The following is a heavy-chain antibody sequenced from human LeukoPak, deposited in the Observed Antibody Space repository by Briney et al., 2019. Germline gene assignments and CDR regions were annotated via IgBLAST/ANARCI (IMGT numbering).Heavy chain of an antibody. J-gene: IGHJ5*02. CDR2: IRGSGGST. CDR3: ARDGSPGYSSRGWFDP. D-gene: IGHD6-19*01. CDR1: GFTFSSYA. Sequence: GGSLRLSCAASGFTFSSYAMSWVRQAPGKGLGWVSAIRGSGGSTYYADSVKGRFTISRDNSKNTLYLQMNSLRAEDTAVYYCARDGSPGYSSRGWFDPWGQGTLVTVSS. V-gene: IGHV3-23*01.